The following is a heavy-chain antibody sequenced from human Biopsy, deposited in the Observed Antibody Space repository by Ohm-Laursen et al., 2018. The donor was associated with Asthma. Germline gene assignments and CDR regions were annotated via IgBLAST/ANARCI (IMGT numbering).Heavy chain of an antibody. CDR2: IYYTGSD. J-gene: IGHJ6*02. CDR1: GGSVSTGSYY. Sequence: SETLSLTCTVSGGSVSTGSYYWSWIRQPPGKGLEWLGYIYYTGSDNYNPSLKSRVTISVDTSKNQFSLRLNSVTAADTAVYYCARVDTIFGVVIPIYYYYGMDVWGQGTTVTVSS. V-gene: IGHV4-61*01. D-gene: IGHD3-3*01. CDR3: ARVDTIFGVVIPIYYYYGMDV.